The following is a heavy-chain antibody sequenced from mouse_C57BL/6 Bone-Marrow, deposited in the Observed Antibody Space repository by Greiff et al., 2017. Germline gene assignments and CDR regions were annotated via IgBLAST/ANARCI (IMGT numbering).Heavy chain of an antibody. V-gene: IGHV1-64*01. CDR1: GYTFTSYW. D-gene: IGHD1-1*01. Sequence: QVQLKQPGAELVKPGASVKLSCKASGYTFTSYWMHWVKQRPGQGLEWIGMIHPNSGSTNYNEKFKSKATLTVDKSSSTAYMQLSSLTSEDSAVYYCERFTTGYFDYWGQGTTLTVSS. CDR3: ERFTTGYFDY. J-gene: IGHJ2*01. CDR2: IHPNSGST.